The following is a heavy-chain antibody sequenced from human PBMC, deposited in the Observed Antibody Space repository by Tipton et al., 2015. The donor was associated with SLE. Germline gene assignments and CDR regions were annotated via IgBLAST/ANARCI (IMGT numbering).Heavy chain of an antibody. CDR2: INHSGST. J-gene: IGHJ3*02. D-gene: IGHD6-13*01. Sequence: LRLSCAVYGGSFSGYYWNWIRQPPGKGLEWIGEINHSGSTNYNPSLKSRVTISVDTSKNQFSLKLSSVTAADTAVYYCARGSIAADVTSWGAFDIWGQGTMVTVSS. CDR3: ARGSIAADVTSWGAFDI. V-gene: IGHV4-34*01. CDR1: GGSFSGYY.